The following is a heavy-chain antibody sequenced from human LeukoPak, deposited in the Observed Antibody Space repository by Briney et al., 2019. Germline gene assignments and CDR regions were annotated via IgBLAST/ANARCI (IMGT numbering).Heavy chain of an antibody. Sequence: SETLSLTCTVSGYSITSGYYWGWIRQPPGKGLEWIGSIYHTGSTYYNPSLKSRVTISVDTSKNQFSLKLSSVTAADTAVYYCARLWTYYYGSGSYYRPVPFDYWGQGTLVTVSS. D-gene: IGHD3-10*01. V-gene: IGHV4-38-2*02. CDR1: GYSITSGYY. CDR3: ARLWTYYYGSGSYYRPVPFDY. CDR2: IYHTGST. J-gene: IGHJ4*02.